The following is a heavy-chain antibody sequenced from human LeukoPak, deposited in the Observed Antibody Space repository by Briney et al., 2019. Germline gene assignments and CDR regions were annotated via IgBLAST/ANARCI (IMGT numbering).Heavy chain of an antibody. CDR3: ARARSPYSSSWYWFDP. Sequence: ASVKVTCKVSGYTLTELSMHWVRQAPGKGLEWMGGFDPEDGGTIYAQKFQGRVTMTEDTSTDTAYMELSSLKSEDTAVYYCARARSPYSSSWYWFDPWGQGTLVTVSS. D-gene: IGHD6-13*01. CDR2: FDPEDGGT. J-gene: IGHJ5*02. CDR1: GYTLTELS. V-gene: IGHV1-24*01.